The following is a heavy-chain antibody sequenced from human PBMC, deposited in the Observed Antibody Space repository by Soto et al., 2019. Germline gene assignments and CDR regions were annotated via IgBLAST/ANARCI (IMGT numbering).Heavy chain of an antibody. CDR1: GFTFSGYA. D-gene: IGHD3-22*01. CDR3: AKEGYDSSGYYPNWFDP. CDR2: ISGSGGST. J-gene: IGHJ5*02. V-gene: IGHV3-23*01. Sequence: GGSLRLSCAASGFTFSGYAMCWVRQAPGKGLEWVSAISGSGGSTYYADSVKGRFTISRDNSKNTLYLQMNSLRAEDTAVYYXAKEGYDSSGYYPNWFDPWGQGTLVTVSS.